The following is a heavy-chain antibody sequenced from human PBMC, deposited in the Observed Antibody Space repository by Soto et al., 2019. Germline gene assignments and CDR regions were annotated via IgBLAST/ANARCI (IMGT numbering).Heavy chain of an antibody. CDR2: IYWDDDT. V-gene: IGHV2-5*02. Sequence: QITLKESGPTLVRPTQTLTLTCTFSGFSLSATGAGVAWIRQPPGKALAWLALIYWDDDTFYSQSLKTRLTITKHTSKNQVVLTMTNLDPADTGTYYCAHCGPEGSFDSWGQGTLVTVSS. CDR1: GFSLSATGAG. CDR3: AHCGPEGSFDS. J-gene: IGHJ4*02.